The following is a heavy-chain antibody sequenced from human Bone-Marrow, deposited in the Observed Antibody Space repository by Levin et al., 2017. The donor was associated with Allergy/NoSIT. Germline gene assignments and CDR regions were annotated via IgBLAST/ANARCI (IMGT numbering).Heavy chain of an antibody. CDR2: ISWNSGSI. Sequence: GGSLRLSCAASGFTFDDYAMHWVRQAPGKGLEWVSGISWNSGSIGYADSVKGRFTISRDNAKNSLYLQMNSLRAEDTALYYCAKDRSTSCVNCFDYWGQGTLVTVSS. V-gene: IGHV3-9*01. D-gene: IGHD2-2*01. CDR3: AKDRSTSCVNCFDY. CDR1: GFTFDDYA. J-gene: IGHJ4*02.